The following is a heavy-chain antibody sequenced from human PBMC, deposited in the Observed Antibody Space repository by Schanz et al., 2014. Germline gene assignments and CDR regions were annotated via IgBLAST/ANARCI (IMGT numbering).Heavy chain of an antibody. Sequence: VQLVESGGGLVQPGGSLRLSCAASGFTFSSYAMSWVRQHPGKGLEWIGGIHHIGSTYHNPSLRSRLTMSLDTSRNHFSLRLTSVSAADTAVYYCARARGYNYGLFDYWGLGTLVTVSS. V-gene: IGHV4-31*02. J-gene: IGHJ4*01. CDR1: GFTFSSYA. CDR2: IHHIGST. CDR3: ARARGYNYGLFDY. D-gene: IGHD5-18*01.